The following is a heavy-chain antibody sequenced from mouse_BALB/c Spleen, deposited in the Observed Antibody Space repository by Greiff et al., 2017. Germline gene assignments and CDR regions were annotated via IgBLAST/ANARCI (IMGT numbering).Heavy chain of an antibody. CDR1: GYPFPSYD. J-gene: IGHJ3*01. Sequence: QVQLQQSGPELVKPGALVKISCKAFGYPFPSYDINWVKQRPGQGLEWIGSVYPGDGSTTYNEKFKGKATLTADNSSSTAYMHLSSLSSENSAVYVYERSDGYYVGFAYWGQGTLVTVSA. D-gene: IGHD2-3*01. CDR2: VYPGDGST. CDR3: ERSDGYYVGFAY. V-gene: IGHV1S56*01.